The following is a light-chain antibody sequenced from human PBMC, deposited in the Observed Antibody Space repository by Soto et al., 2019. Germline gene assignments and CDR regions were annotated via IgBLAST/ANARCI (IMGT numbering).Light chain of an antibody. CDR2: EVD. Sequence: QSALTQPRSVSGSPGQSVTISCTGTSSDVGSNNHVSWYQQYTGKAPKVMIYEVDKRSSTVPDRFSGSKSGNTASLTISGLRAEDEADYYCSSFAGSDSVVFGGGTKLTVL. V-gene: IGLV2-11*01. J-gene: IGLJ2*01. CDR3: SSFAGSDSVV. CDR1: SSDVGSNNH.